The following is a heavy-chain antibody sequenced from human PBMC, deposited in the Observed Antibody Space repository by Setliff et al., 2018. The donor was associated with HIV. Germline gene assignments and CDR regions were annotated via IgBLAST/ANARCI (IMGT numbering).Heavy chain of an antibody. CDR3: ARDAGYIGSSWDR. CDR2: IMPMLGTA. CDR1: GGTFSNYF. V-gene: IGHV1-69*11. J-gene: IGHJ4*02. D-gene: IGHD5-12*01. Sequence: AASVKVSCKASGGTFSNYFISWIRQAPGQGLEWMGKIMPMLGTANYAQKFQGRVTITADESTSTVYMELRSLTSKDTAMYYCARDAGYIGSSWDRWGQGTLVTVSS.